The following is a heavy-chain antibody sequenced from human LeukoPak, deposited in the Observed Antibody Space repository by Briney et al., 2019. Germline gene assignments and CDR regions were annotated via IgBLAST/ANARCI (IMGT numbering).Heavy chain of an antibody. Sequence: GGSLRLSCAASGFTVSSNYMSWVRQAPGTGLEWVSDIYGGGSTYYAGYAKGRFTISRDNSKNTLYLQMNSLRAEDTAVYYCARVAVEMATIWEYYYYYMDVWGKGTTVTVSS. V-gene: IGHV3-66*02. J-gene: IGHJ6*03. CDR1: GFTVSSNY. CDR2: IYGGGST. CDR3: ARVAVEMATIWEYYYYYMDV. D-gene: IGHD5-24*01.